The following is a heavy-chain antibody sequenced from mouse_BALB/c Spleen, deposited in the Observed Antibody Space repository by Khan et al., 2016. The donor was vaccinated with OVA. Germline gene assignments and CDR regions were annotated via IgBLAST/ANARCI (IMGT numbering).Heavy chain of an antibody. J-gene: IGHJ2*01. Sequence: EVELVESGPGLVKPSQSLSLSCTVTGYSITSDYACNWIRQFPGNKLEWMGYITYSGSTSYNPSLKSRISIIRDTSTNQSFLQLNSVTTEDTATYYCARSIMANWGQGTTLTVSS. CDR1: GYSITSDYA. V-gene: IGHV3-2*02. CDR2: ITYSGST. CDR3: ARSIMAN.